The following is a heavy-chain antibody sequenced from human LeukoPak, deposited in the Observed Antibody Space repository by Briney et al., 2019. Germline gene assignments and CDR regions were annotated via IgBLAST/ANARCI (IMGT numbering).Heavy chain of an antibody. CDR2: ISSSSSYI. D-gene: IGHD3-22*01. Sequence: GGSLRLSCAASGFTFSSYSMNWVRQAPGKGLEWVSSISSSSSYIFYADSVKGRFTISRDNSKNTLYLQMNSLRAEDTAVYYCAKDTYYYDSSGYSVWGQGTLVTVSS. V-gene: IGHV3-21*01. J-gene: IGHJ4*02. CDR1: GFTFSSYS. CDR3: AKDTYYYDSSGYSV.